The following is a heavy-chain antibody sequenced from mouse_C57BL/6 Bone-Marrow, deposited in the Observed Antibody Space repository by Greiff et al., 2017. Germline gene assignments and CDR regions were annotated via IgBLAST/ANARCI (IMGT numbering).Heavy chain of an antibody. D-gene: IGHD2-5*01. V-gene: IGHV5-6*02. J-gene: IGHJ2*01. CDR1: GFTFSSYG. Sequence: EVMLVESGGDLVKPGGSLKLSCAASGFTFSSYGMSWVRQTPDKRLEWVATISSGGSYTYYPDSVKGRFTISRDNAKNTLYLQMSSLKSEDTAMYYCARRDYSNFFIDYGGQGTTLTVSS. CDR3: ARRDYSNFFIDY. CDR2: ISSGGSYT.